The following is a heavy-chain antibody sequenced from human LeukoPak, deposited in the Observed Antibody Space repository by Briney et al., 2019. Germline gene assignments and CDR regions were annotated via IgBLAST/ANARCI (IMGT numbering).Heavy chain of an antibody. J-gene: IGHJ4*02. CDR2: INSEGSST. Sequence: PGGSLRLSCAASGFTFSSYWMHWVRQVPGKGLVWVSCINSEGSSTNYADSVKGRFTISRDNAKNTLFLQMNSLRAEDTAVYYCARDSVAGIFDYWGQGTLVTVSS. CDR1: GFTFSSYW. V-gene: IGHV3-74*01. D-gene: IGHD6-19*01. CDR3: ARDSVAGIFDY.